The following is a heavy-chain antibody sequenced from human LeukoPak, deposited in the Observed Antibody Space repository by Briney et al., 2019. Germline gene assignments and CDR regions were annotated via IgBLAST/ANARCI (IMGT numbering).Heavy chain of an antibody. CDR2: INPSGCST. V-gene: IGHV1-46*01. Sequence: SVQVSCKASRYTFPSYYMHWVRPPPARGVEWMGIINPSGCSTRYPQKLQGRVTMTRDTSTSTAYMEQSSLRSEDTAVYYCARDRGYCSGGSCYWPHYWGQGTLVTVSS. D-gene: IGHD2-15*01. J-gene: IGHJ4*02. CDR1: RYTFPSYY. CDR3: ARDRGYCSGGSCYWPHY.